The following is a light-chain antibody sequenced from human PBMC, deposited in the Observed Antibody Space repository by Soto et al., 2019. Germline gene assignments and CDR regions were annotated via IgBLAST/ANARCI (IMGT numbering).Light chain of an antibody. V-gene: IGKV3-20*01. CDR2: AAS. CDR3: QQYGTSLWT. CDR1: QSVSSNY. J-gene: IGKJ1*01. Sequence: EMVLTQSPGTLSLSPGERATLSCRSSQSVSSNYLAWYQQKPGQAPRLLIYAASSRATGIPDRFSGSGSGTDFTLTISRLEPEDFAVYYCQQYGTSLWTFGQGTKGDIK.